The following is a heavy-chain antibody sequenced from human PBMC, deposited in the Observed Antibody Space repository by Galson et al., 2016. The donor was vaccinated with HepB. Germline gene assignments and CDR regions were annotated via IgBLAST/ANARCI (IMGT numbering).Heavy chain of an antibody. CDR3: AKSPWYDSSGYYYFDY. D-gene: IGHD3-22*01. CDR2: ISGSGGST. Sequence: SLRLSCAASGFTFSSYAMSWVRQAPGEGLEWISGISGSGGSTFYADSVKGRFTIPRDKSKNTLYLQMNSLRAEDTAVYHCAKSPWYDSSGYYYFDYWGQGTLVTVSS. J-gene: IGHJ4*02. CDR1: GFTFSSYA. V-gene: IGHV3-23*01.